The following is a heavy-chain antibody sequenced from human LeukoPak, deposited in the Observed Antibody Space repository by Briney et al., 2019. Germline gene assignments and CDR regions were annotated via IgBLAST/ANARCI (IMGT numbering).Heavy chain of an antibody. CDR2: INPSGGST. Sequence: GASVKVSCKASGYTFTSYYMHWVRQAPGQGLEWMGIINPSGGSTSYAQKFQGRVTMTRDTSTSTVYMELSSLRSEDTAVYYCAGSIVVVVARLLSPGYYGMDVWGQGTTVTVSS. V-gene: IGHV1-46*01. CDR3: AGSIVVVVARLLSPGYYGMDV. CDR1: GYTFTSYY. D-gene: IGHD2-15*01. J-gene: IGHJ6*02.